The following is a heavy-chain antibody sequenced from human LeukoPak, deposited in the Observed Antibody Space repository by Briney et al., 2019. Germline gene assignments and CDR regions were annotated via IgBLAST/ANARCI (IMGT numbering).Heavy chain of an antibody. D-gene: IGHD6-13*01. Sequence: PGGSLRLSCAASGFDFEDFSMHWVRQVPGKGLEWVSLINKRGDVIFYADSMKGRVTISRDNSKNSLFFEMNSLRTEDTALYYCVKEIRGSRWTGFDSWGQGTLVTVSS. J-gene: IGHJ4*02. CDR3: VKEIRGSRWTGFDS. CDR1: GFDFEDFS. V-gene: IGHV3-43*01. CDR2: INKRGDVI.